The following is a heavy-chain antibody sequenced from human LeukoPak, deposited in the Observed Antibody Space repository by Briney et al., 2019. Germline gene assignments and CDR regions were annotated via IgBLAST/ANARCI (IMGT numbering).Heavy chain of an antibody. CDR2: ISGSGSST. CDR3: AKFYSRASYFDY. CDR1: GFTFSSYA. J-gene: IGHJ4*02. Sequence: GGSLRLSCAASGFTFSSYAMSWVRQAPGKGLEWVSAISGSGSSTYYADSVKGRFTISRDNSKNTLYLQMNSLRAEDTAAYYCAKFYSRASYFDYWGQGTLVTVSS. D-gene: IGHD6-13*01. V-gene: IGHV3-23*01.